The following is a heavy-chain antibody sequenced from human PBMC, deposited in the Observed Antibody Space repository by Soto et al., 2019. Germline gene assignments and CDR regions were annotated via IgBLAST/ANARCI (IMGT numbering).Heavy chain of an antibody. V-gene: IGHV3-21*01. CDR3: ARDKATMVRGVRKVYYYGMDV. D-gene: IGHD3-10*01. CDR2: ISSFSNYM. CDR1: GFTFNSYS. J-gene: IGHJ6*02. Sequence: GGSLRLSCAVSGFTFNSYSMNWVRQAPGKGLEWVSSISSFSNYMYYTDSVKGRFTISRDNARNSLYLQMNSLRAEDTAVYYCARDKATMVRGVRKVYYYGMDVWGQGTTVTVSS.